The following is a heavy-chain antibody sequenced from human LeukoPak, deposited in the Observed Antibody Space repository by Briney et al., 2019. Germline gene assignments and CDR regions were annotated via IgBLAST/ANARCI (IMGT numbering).Heavy chain of an antibody. Sequence: KTSETLCLTCTASGGSINSYDCRWIRQPPGKGLEWIGYIYYSGNTNYNPSLKSRVTISVDTSKNQFSLKLRSVTAADTAVYYCARHYYDSSGHFDYWGQGTLVTVSS. CDR3: ARHYYDSSGHFDY. D-gene: IGHD3-22*01. J-gene: IGHJ4*02. V-gene: IGHV4-59*08. CDR1: GGSINSYD. CDR2: IYYSGNT.